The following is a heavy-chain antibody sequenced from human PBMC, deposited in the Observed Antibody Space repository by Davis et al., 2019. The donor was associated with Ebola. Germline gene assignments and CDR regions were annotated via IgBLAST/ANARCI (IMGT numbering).Heavy chain of an antibody. V-gene: IGHV4-34*01. D-gene: IGHD5-18*01. Sequence: MPSETLSLTCAVYGGSFSGYYWSWIRQPPGKGLEWIGEINHSGSTNYNPSLKSRVTISVDTSKNQFSLKLSSVTVADTAVYYCARSGYSYGFDYWGQGTLVTVSS. CDR1: GGSFSGYY. CDR2: INHSGST. CDR3: ARSGYSYGFDY. J-gene: IGHJ4*02.